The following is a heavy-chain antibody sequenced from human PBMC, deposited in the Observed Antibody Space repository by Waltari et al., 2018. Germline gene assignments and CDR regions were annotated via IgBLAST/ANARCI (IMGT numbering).Heavy chain of an antibody. J-gene: IGHJ4*02. Sequence: QVQLVQSGAEVKKPGSSVKVSCKASGGTFSSYAISWMRQAPGQGLEWMGRIIPIFGTANYAQKFQGRVTITADKSTSTAYMELSSLRSEDTAVYYCARVGYYYGSGSYYNDDYWGQGTLVTVSS. CDR3: ARVGYYYGSGSYYNDDY. CDR2: IIPIFGTA. CDR1: GGTFSSYA. V-gene: IGHV1-69*08. D-gene: IGHD3-10*01.